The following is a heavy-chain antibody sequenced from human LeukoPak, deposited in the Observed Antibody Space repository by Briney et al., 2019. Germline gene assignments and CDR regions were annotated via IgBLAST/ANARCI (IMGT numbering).Heavy chain of an antibody. CDR2: ISSSSTYI. Sequence: GGSLRLSCAASGFTFSSYNMNWVRQAPGKGLEWVSSISSSSTYIYYVDSVKGRFTISRDNAKNSLYLQMNSLRAEDTAVYYCARVRVSSYYGMDIWGQGATVTVSS. V-gene: IGHV3-21*04. D-gene: IGHD2/OR15-2a*01. CDR1: GFTFSSYN. CDR3: ARVRVSSYYGMDI. J-gene: IGHJ6*02.